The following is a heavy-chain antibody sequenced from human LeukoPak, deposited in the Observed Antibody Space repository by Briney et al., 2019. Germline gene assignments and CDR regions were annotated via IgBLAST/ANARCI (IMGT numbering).Heavy chain of an antibody. V-gene: IGHV4-59*01. CDR1: GGSISSYY. CDR2: IYYSGST. D-gene: IGHD3-16*02. J-gene: IGHJ5*02. CDR3: ARSSLADYVWGSYRFNWFDP. Sequence: SETLPLTCTVSGGSISSYYWSWIRQPPGKGLEWIGYIYYSGSTNYNPSLKSRVTISVDTSKNQFSLKLSSVTAADTAVYYCARSSLADYVWGSYRFNWFDPWGQGTLVTVSS.